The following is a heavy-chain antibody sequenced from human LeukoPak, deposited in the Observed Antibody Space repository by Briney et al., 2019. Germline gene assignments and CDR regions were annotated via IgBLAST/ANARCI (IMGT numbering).Heavy chain of an antibody. CDR3: ARLGRGPYSSSWYEWGLGY. Sequence: GESLKISCKVSEDIFTSYWFAWVRQMPGKGLEWMGIIYPGDSDTRYGPSFQGQVTISADKSISTTYVQWTSLQASDTAMYYCARLGRGPYSSSWYEWGLGYWGQGTLVTVS. J-gene: IGHJ4*02. D-gene: IGHD6-13*01. V-gene: IGHV5-51*01. CDR1: EDIFTSYW. CDR2: IYPGDSDT.